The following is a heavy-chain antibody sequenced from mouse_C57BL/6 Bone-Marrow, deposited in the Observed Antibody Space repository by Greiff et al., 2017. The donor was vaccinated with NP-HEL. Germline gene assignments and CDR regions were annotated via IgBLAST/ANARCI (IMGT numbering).Heavy chain of an antibody. CDR3: ARRVTTVLDY. CDR1: GFSLSTFGMG. Sequence: QVTLKECGPGILQPSQTLSLTCSFSGFSLSTFGMGVGWIRQPSGKGLEWLAHIWWDDDKYYNPALKSRLTISKDTSKNQVFLTIANVDTVDTATYYCARRVTTVLDYWGQGTTLPVSS. D-gene: IGHD1-1*01. J-gene: IGHJ2*01. CDR2: IWWDDDK. V-gene: IGHV8-8*01.